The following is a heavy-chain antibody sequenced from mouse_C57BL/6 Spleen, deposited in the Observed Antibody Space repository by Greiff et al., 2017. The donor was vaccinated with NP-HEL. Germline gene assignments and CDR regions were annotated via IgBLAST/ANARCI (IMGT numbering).Heavy chain of an antibody. CDR1: GYTFTGYW. Sequence: LQQPGAELVMPGASVKLSCKASGYTFTGYWMHWVKQRPGQGLEWIGEIDPSDSYTNYIQKFKGKSTLTVDKSSSTAYMQLSSLTSEDSAVYYCARKKGIYYDYDGYYFDYWGQGTTLTVSS. J-gene: IGHJ2*01. CDR2: IDPSDSYT. CDR3: ARKKGIYYDYDGYYFDY. D-gene: IGHD2-4*01. V-gene: IGHV1-69*01.